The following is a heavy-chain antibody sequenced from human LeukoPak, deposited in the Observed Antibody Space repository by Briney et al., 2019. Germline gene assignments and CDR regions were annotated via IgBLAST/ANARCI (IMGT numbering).Heavy chain of an antibody. CDR1: GFTVSSNY. V-gene: IGHV3-23*01. J-gene: IGHJ5*02. D-gene: IGHD5-12*01. Sequence: GGSLRLSCAASGFTVSSNYMSWVRQAPGKGLEWVSAISGGVGTTYYADSVRGRFTISRDNSKNTLYLQMNSLRAEGTALYYCAKEATPWGQGTLVTVSS. CDR3: AKEATP. CDR2: ISGGVGTT.